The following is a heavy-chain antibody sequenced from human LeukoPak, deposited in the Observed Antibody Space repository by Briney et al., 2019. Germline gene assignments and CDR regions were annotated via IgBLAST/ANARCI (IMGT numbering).Heavy chain of an antibody. D-gene: IGHD3-3*01. J-gene: IGHJ4*02. CDR2: IYHSGST. Sequence: TLSLTCTVSGGPISSGGYYWSWIRQPPGKGLEWIGYIYHSGSTYYNPSLKSRVTISADRSKNQFSLKLTSVTAADTAVYYCGSRRTAMFGVIKGPIDYWGQGTLVTVSS. CDR1: GGPISSGGYY. CDR3: GSRRTAMFGVIKGPIDY. V-gene: IGHV4-30-2*01.